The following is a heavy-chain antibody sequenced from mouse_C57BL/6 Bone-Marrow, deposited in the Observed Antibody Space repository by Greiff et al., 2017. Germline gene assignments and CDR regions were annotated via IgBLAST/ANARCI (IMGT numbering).Heavy chain of an antibody. V-gene: IGHV1-9*01. J-gene: IGHJ4*01. D-gene: IGHD1-1*01. CDR2: ILPGSGST. CDR3: ASLMTTVVATKDYYAMDY. CDR1: GYTFTGYW. Sequence: QVQLQQSGAELMKPGASVKLSCKATGYTFTGYWIEWVKQRPGHGLEWIGEILPGSGSTNYNEKFKGKATFTADTSSNTAYMQLSSLTTEDSAIYDCASLMTTVVATKDYYAMDYWGQGTSVTVSS.